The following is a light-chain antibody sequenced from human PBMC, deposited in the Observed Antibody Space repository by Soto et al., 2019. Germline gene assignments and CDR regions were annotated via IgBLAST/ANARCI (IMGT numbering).Light chain of an antibody. V-gene: IGKV1-27*01. CDR1: QGISNY. CDR3: QNYNGAPPWP. CDR2: AAS. J-gene: IGKJ1*01. Sequence: DIQMTQSPSSLSASVGDRVTITCRASQGISNYLAWYQQKPGKVPKLLLYAASTLQSGVPSRFSGSGSGTDFTLTISSLQPEDVATYYCQNYNGAPPWPFGQGTKVDIK.